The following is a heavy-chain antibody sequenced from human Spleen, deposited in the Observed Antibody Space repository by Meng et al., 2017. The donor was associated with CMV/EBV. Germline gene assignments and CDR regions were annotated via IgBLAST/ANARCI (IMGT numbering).Heavy chain of an antibody. J-gene: IGHJ4*02. CDR1: GYIFTSYY. D-gene: IGHD6-13*01. Sequence: SGYIFTSYYLHWVRQAPGQGLEWMGIINPRGGKTFYAQKFQGRVTMTRDTSTSTVYLDLSSLRSEDTAVYYCARATSAAGSDYFDSWGQGTLVTVSS. CDR3: ARATSAAGSDYFDS. V-gene: IGHV1-46*01. CDR2: INPRGGKT.